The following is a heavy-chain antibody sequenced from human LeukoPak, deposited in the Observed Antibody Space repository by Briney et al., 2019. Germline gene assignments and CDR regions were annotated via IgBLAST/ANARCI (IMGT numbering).Heavy chain of an antibody. J-gene: IGHJ4*02. Sequence: GGPLRLSCAASSFTVSSNDVTWVRQARGKGLECVSLIYSDGTTYYTDSVRGRFTISRDSSKNTLYLQMNSLRADDTAVYYCATGRPLFYFDYWGQGTLVTVSS. V-gene: IGHV3-53*01. CDR3: ATGRPLFYFDY. CDR1: SFTVSSND. CDR2: IYSDGTT.